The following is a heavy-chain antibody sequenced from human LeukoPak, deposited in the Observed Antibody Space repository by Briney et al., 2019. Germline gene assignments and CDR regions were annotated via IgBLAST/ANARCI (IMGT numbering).Heavy chain of an antibody. CDR3: AVMAVWFGELLPDY. V-gene: IGHV1-18*01. CDR2: ISRDNGNT. J-gene: IGHJ4*02. D-gene: IGHD3-10*01. CDR1: GYTFINYG. Sequence: ASVKVSCKAPGYTFINYGISWVRQAPGQGPEWMGWISRDNGNTNYAQKLQGRVTMTRDKSTTTAYMELSRLRSDDTAVYYCAVMAVWFGELLPDYWGQGTLVTVSS.